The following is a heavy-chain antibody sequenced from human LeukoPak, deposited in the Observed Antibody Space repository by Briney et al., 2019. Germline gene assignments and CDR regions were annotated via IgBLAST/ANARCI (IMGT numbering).Heavy chain of an antibody. J-gene: IGHJ3*02. CDR2: ISYDESNK. V-gene: IGHV3-30*03. Sequence: PGGSLRLSCAASGFTFSSYGMHWVRQAPGKGLEWVALISYDESNKYYADSVKGRFTISRDNAKNSLYLQMNSLRAEDTAVYYCARSLYGSGSSYLFDIWGQGTMVTVSS. CDR3: ARSLYGSGSSYLFDI. D-gene: IGHD3-10*01. CDR1: GFTFSSYG.